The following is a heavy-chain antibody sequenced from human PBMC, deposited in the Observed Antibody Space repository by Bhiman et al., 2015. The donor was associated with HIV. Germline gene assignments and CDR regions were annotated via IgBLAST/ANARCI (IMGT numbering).Heavy chain of an antibody. J-gene: IGHJ4*02. CDR3: AREFTGYSSSNFDY. D-gene: IGHD6-13*01. V-gene: IGHV3-48*03. CDR1: GFTFSSYE. CDR2: ISGSGTTI. Sequence: EVQLVESGGGLVQPGGSLRLSCATSGFTFSSYEMNWVRQAPGKGLEWISYISGSGTTIYYADSVKDRFTISRDNAKNSLYLQMNSLRAEDTAVYYCAREFTGYSSSNFDYWGQGTLVTVSS.